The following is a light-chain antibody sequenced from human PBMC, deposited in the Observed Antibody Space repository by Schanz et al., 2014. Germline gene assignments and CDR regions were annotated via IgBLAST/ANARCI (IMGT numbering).Light chain of an antibody. CDR1: SRDVGSYNF. CDR2: DVS. J-gene: IGLJ3*02. Sequence: QSVLTQPASVSGSPGQSITISCTGTSRDVGSYNFVSWYQQHPGKAPKLMIYDVSNRPSGVSNRFSGSKSGNTASLTISGLQAEDEADYYCCAYAGSNIPVFGGGTKLTVL. V-gene: IGLV2-23*02. CDR3: CAYAGSNIPV.